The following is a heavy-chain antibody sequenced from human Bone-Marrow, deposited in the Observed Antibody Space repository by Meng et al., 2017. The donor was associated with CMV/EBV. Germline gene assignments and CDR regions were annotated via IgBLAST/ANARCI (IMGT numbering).Heavy chain of an antibody. CDR3: TTDYTGPGWYYYGSGSLFDY. V-gene: IGHV3-73*01. J-gene: IGHJ4*02. D-gene: IGHD3-10*01. CDR2: IRSKANFYAT. CDR1: SA. Sequence: SASHWVRQASGKGLESVGRIRSKANFYATAYAASVKGRFTISRDDSKNTAYLQMNSLKTEDTAVYYCTTDYTGPGWYYYGSGSLFDYWGQGTLVTVSS.